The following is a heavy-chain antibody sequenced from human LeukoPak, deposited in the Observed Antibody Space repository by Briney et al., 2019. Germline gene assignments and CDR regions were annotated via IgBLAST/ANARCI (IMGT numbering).Heavy chain of an antibody. J-gene: IGHJ4*02. CDR3: ARDRSYSGRYFDY. D-gene: IGHD1-26*01. CDR2: INSDGSST. Sequence: GGSLRLSCAASGFTFSSYWMHWVRQAPGKGLVWVSRINSDGSSTSYADSVKGRSTISRDNAKNTLYLQMNSLRAEDTAVYYCARDRSYSGRYFDYWGQGTLVTVSS. V-gene: IGHV3-74*01. CDR1: GFTFSSYW.